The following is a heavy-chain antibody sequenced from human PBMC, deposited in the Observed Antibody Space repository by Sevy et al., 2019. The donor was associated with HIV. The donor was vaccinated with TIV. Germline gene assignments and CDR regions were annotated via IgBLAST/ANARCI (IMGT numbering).Heavy chain of an antibody. CDR2: ISGSGYLT. J-gene: IGHJ4*02. CDR3: AKEGGGYYYDSSGLFDY. V-gene: IGHV3-23*01. D-gene: IGHD3-22*01. CDR1: VFTFSSYA. Sequence: GGSLRLSCAASVFTFSSYATSWVRQAPGKGLEWVSAISGSGYLTYYTDSVKGRFTISRDNSKNTLYLQMNSLRAEDTAVYYCAKEGGGYYYDSSGLFDYWGQGTLVTVSS.